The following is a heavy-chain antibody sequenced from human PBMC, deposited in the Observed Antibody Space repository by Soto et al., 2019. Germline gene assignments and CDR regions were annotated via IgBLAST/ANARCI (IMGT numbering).Heavy chain of an antibody. Sequence: SETLSRTCAVYCGSFSGYYWSWIRQPPWKGLEWVGEINHSGSTNYSPSLKSRVTISVDTSKNQFSLKLSSVTAADTAVYYCARAADCSSTRCHPSTAASPRYYRMAVWGQGTTVTFSS. J-gene: IGHJ6*01. CDR3: ARAADCSSTRCHPSTAASPRYYRMAV. CDR1: CGSFSGYY. V-gene: IGHV4-34*01. CDR2: INHSGST. D-gene: IGHD2-2*01.